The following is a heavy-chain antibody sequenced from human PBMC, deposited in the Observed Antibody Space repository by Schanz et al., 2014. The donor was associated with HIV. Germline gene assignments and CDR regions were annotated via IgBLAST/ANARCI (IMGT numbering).Heavy chain of an antibody. D-gene: IGHD3-10*01. CDR2: ISAYNGHP. Sequence: QVQLVQSGPEVKKPGASVRVSCKASGYTFSSYSLSWVRQAPGQGLEWMGWISAYNGHPHYGQKFQGRFTMTSDTSTSTAYMELRNLRSDDTAVFYCARVGAGVTVFFDSWGQGTQVIVSS. J-gene: IGHJ4*02. CDR1: GYTFSSYS. CDR3: ARVGAGVTVFFDS. V-gene: IGHV1-18*01.